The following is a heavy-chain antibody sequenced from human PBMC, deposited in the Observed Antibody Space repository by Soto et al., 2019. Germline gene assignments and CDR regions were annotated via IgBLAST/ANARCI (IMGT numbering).Heavy chain of an antibody. D-gene: IGHD3-22*01. J-gene: IGHJ3*02. CDR3: AGAQNPYYYDSSGQDAFDI. V-gene: IGHV3-11*01. Sequence: QVQLVESGGGLVKPGGSLRLSCAASGFTFSDYYMSWIRQAPGKGLEWVSYISSSGSTIYYADSVKGRFTISRDNAXNXLXXQMNSLRAEDTAVYYCAGAQNPYYYDSSGQDAFDIWGQGTMVTVSS. CDR2: ISSSGSTI. CDR1: GFTFSDYY.